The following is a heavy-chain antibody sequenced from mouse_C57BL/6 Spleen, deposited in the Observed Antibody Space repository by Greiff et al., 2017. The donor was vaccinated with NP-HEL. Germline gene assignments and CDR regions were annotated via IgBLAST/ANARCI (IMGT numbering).Heavy chain of an antibody. D-gene: IGHD1-1*01. V-gene: IGHV1-62-2*01. CDR2: FYPGSGSI. J-gene: IGHJ3*01. CDR3: ARHLHYYGSSYAWFAY. Sequence: QVQLKQSGAELVKPGASVKLSCKASGYTFTEYTIHWVKQRSGQGLEWIGWFYPGSGSIKYNEKFKDKATLTADKSSSIVYMELSRLTSEDSAVYFCARHLHYYGSSYAWFAYWGQGTLVTVSA. CDR1: GYTFTEYT.